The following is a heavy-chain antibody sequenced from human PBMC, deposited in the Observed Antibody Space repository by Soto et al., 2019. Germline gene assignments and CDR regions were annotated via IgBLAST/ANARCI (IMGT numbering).Heavy chain of an antibody. CDR3: ARGFGDASVGLDP. V-gene: IGHV4-30-4*01. CDR2: IHYTGST. CDR1: GDSISSGDYY. J-gene: IGHJ5*02. Sequence: SETLSLTCTVSGDSISSGDYYWSWIRQAPGKDLEWIGYIHYTGSTLNNPSLKSRITMSVDTSKNQFSLNLSSVADADTAVYFCARGFGDASVGLDPWGQGILVTVSS. D-gene: IGHD3-10*01.